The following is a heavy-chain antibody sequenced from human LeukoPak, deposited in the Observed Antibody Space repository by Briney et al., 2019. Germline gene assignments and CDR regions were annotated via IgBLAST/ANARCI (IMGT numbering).Heavy chain of an antibody. Sequence: ASVKVSCKASGYSFSVYYIQWLRQVPGEGLEWVGWILPHSGDTYYAQKFRGRVTMTTDTSINTAYMELSRLQSDDTGIYFCARPPRDLVSAAPFDYWGQGTLVAVSP. CDR3: ARPPRDLVSAAPFDY. D-gene: IGHD2-2*01. CDR1: GYSFSVYY. CDR2: ILPHSGDT. V-gene: IGHV1-2*02. J-gene: IGHJ4*02.